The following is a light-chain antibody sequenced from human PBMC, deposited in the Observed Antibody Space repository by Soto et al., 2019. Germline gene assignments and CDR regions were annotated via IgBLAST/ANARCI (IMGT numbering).Light chain of an antibody. CDR1: QSISSW. Sequence: DIQMTQSPSTLSASVGDRVTITCRASQSISSWLAWYQQKPWKAPKLLIYKATSLESGVPSRFSGSGSGTEFELTISSLQPDDFATDCCQHHTTFGQGTKVETK. CDR2: KAT. CDR3: QHHTT. J-gene: IGKJ1*01. V-gene: IGKV1-5*03.